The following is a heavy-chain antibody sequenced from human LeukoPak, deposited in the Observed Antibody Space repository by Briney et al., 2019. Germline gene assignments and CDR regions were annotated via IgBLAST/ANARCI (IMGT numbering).Heavy chain of an antibody. CDR1: GFTFSSYS. V-gene: IGHV3-21*01. CDR2: ISSSSSYI. Sequence: AGGSLRLPCAASGFTFSSYSMNWVRQAPGKGLEWVSSISSSSSYIYYADSVKGRFTTSRDNAKNSLYLQMNSLRAEDTAVYYCARALGSSLDYWGQGTLVTVSS. CDR3: ARALGSSLDY. D-gene: IGHD6-13*01. J-gene: IGHJ4*02.